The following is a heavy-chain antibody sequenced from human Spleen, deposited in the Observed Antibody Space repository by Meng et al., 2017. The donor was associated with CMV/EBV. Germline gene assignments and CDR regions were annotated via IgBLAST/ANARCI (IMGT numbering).Heavy chain of an antibody. Sequence: GGSLRLSCAASGFTFDTYNMDWVRQAPGKGLEWVSSITSRSGYIYYADSVKGRFTISRDNAKNSLDLQMNSLRVEDTAVYYCAGEGYCSSSSCYGVSSGYYYAMDVWGQGTTVTVSS. CDR1: GFTFDTYN. V-gene: IGHV3-21*01. J-gene: IGHJ6*02. D-gene: IGHD2-2*01. CDR2: ITSRSGYI. CDR3: AGEGYCSSSSCYGVSSGYYYAMDV.